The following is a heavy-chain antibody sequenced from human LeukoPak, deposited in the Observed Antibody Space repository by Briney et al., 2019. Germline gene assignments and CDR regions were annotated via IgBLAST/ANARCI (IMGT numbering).Heavy chain of an antibody. CDR3: ARVDIVVVVAAMNTFDY. V-gene: IGHV3-21*01. CDR2: ISSSSSYI. J-gene: IGHJ4*02. CDR1: GFTFSSYN. Sequence: GGSLRLSCAASGFTFSSYNMNWVRQTPGKGLEWVSSISSSSSYIYYADSVKGRFTISRDNAKNSLYLQMNSLRAEDTAVYYCARVDIVVVVAAMNTFDYWGQGTLVTVSS. D-gene: IGHD2-15*01.